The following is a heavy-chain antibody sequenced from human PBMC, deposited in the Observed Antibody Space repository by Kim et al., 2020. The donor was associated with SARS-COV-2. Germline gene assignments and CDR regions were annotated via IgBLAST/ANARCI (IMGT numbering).Heavy chain of an antibody. Sequence: YNPNPTSRVTISVDTSKNQCPLKLSSGTAADAAAYYCAREDNMVRGGFDYWGQGTLVTVSS. D-gene: IGHD3-10*01. J-gene: IGHJ4*01. CDR3: AREDNMVRGGFDY. V-gene: IGHV4-31*02.